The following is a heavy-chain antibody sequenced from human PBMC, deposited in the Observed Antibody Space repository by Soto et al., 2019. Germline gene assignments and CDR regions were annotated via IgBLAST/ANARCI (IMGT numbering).Heavy chain of an antibody. CDR3: ARDRGGYDSSGYYDY. V-gene: IGHV3-30-3*01. CDR1: GFTLSSDA. CDR2: ISYEGSNK. Sequence: GGSLRLSCAASGFTLSSDAMHWVRQAPGKGLEWGAVISYEGSNKYYADSVKGRFTISRDNSKNTLYLQMTSPRPEDTAVYYCARDRGGYDSSGYYDYWGQGTLVNVSS. J-gene: IGHJ4*02. D-gene: IGHD3-22*01.